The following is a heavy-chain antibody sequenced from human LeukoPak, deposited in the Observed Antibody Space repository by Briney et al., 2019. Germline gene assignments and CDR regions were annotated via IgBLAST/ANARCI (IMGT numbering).Heavy chain of an antibody. CDR1: GFTFSSCS. J-gene: IGHJ6*03. CDR2: ISSDSSYI. V-gene: IGHV3-21*01. Sequence: PGGSLRLSCAASGFTFSSCSMNWVRQAPGKGLEWVSAISSDSSYIYYADSVRGRFTISRDNAKNSLYLQMNSLRAEDTAVYYCARIRDFGASYHYFYMYVWGKGTTVTVSS. CDR3: ARIRDFGASYHYFYMYV. D-gene: IGHD4-17*01.